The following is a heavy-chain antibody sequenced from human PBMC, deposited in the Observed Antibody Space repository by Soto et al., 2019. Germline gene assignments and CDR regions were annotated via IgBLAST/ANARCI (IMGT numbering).Heavy chain of an antibody. CDR2: IYYSGST. V-gene: IGHV4-59*01. Sequence: PSETLSLTCTVSGGSISSYYGSWIRQPPGKGLEWIGYIYYSGSTNYNPSLKSRVTISVDTSKNKFSLKLSSVTAADTAVYYCARSLWYENWFDPWGQGTLVTVSS. D-gene: IGHD3-10*01. CDR1: GGSISSYY. J-gene: IGHJ5*02. CDR3: ARSLWYENWFDP.